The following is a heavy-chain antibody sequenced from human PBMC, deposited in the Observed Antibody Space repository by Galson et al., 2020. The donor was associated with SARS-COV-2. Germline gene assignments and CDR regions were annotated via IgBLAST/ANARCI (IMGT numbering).Heavy chain of an antibody. CDR2: IYPGDSDT. D-gene: IGHD3-16*02. CDR1: GYSFSSYW. CDR3: ASLFIVTDDAFDI. V-gene: IGHV5-51*01. J-gene: IGHJ3*02. Sequence: GESLKTSCKGSGYSFSSYWIGRERQTPGKGLEWMGLIYPGDSDTIYSPSFQGQVTITADKSIRTAYLQWSSLRASHTAMYYCASLFIVTDDAFDIWGQGTLVTVSS.